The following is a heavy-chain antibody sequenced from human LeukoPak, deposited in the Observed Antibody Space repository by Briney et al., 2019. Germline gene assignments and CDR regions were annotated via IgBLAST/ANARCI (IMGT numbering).Heavy chain of an antibody. CDR1: GGSISSGSYY. D-gene: IGHD3-16*02. CDR2: IYTSGST. V-gene: IGHV4-61*02. J-gene: IGHJ3*02. Sequence: SETLSLTCTVSGGSISSGSYYWSWIRQPAGKGLEWIGRIYTSGSTNYNPSLKSRVTISVDTSKNQFSLKLNSVTAADTAVYYCARGNMITFGGVIVPSDAFDIWGQGTMVTVSS. CDR3: ARGNMITFGGVIVPSDAFDI.